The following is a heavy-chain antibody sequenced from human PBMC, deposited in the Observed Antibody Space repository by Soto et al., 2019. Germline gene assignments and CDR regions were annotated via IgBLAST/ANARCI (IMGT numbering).Heavy chain of an antibody. Sequence: SETLSLTCAVYGGSFSGYYWSWIRQPPGKGLEWIGEINHSGSTNYNPSLKSRVTISVDTSKNQFSLKLSSVTAADTAVYYCARVDNGDSTDYWGQGTLVTVSS. CDR3: ARVDNGDSTDY. CDR2: INHSGST. CDR1: GGSFSGYY. V-gene: IGHV4-34*01. D-gene: IGHD1-20*01. J-gene: IGHJ4*02.